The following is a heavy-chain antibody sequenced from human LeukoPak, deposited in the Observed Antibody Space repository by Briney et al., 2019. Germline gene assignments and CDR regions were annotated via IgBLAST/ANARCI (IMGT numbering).Heavy chain of an antibody. CDR1: GFTFSNAW. V-gene: IGHV3-15*01. CDR3: AREDGYSYGPYYYYYMDV. CDR2: IKSKTDGGTT. D-gene: IGHD5-18*01. Sequence: GGSLRLSCAASGFTFSNAWMSWVRQAPGKGLEWVGRIKSKTDGGTTDYAAPVKGRFTISRDDSKNTLYLQMNSLRAEDTAVYYCAREDGYSYGPYYYYYMDVWGKGTTVTISS. J-gene: IGHJ6*03.